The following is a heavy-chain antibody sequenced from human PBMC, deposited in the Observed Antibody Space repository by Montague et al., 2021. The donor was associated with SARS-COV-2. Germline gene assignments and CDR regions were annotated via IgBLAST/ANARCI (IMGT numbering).Heavy chain of an antibody. CDR2: IYYSGST. J-gene: IGHJ6*02. CDR1: GGSISSSSYY. V-gene: IGHV4-39*01. CDR3: ARGSGVYYYYYYGMDV. Sequence: SETLSLTCTVSGGSISSSSYYWGWIRQPPGKGLEWIGSIYYSGSTYYNPSLKSRVTISVDTSKNQFSLKLSSVTAADTAVYYCARGSGVYYYYYYGMDVWGQGTTVTGSS.